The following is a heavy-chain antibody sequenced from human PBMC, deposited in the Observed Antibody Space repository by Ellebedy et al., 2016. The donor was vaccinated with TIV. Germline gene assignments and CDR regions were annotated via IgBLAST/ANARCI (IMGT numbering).Heavy chain of an antibody. V-gene: IGHV3-23*01. J-gene: IGHJ4*02. Sequence: GESLKISXAASGFIFSGYAMNWVRQAPGKGLEWVSGISNGGDSTYYADSVKGRFTISRDNSKSALYLQMNSLRADDTAIYYCTTSSIQLWSFDFWGQGILVTVSS. CDR3: TTSSIQLWSFDF. D-gene: IGHD5-18*01. CDR2: ISNGGDST. CDR1: GFIFSGYA.